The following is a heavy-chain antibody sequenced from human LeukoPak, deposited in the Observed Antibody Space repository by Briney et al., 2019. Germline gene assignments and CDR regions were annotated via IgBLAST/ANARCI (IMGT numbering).Heavy chain of an antibody. CDR1: GFSLRTNGVG. Sequence: SGPTLVNPTQTLTLTCTFSGFSLRTNGVGVGWIRQPPGKALEWLALIYWDDDKRYSPSLKSRLTITKDTSKNQVVLKMTNMDHVDTATYYCVYHSVLTLPKTWGQGILVTVSS. V-gene: IGHV2-5*02. CDR2: IYWDDDK. CDR3: VYHSVLTLPKT. D-gene: IGHD3-9*01. J-gene: IGHJ5*02.